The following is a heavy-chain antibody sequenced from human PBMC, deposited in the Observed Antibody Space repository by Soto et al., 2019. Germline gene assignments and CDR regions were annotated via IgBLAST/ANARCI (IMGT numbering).Heavy chain of an antibody. Sequence: SETLSLTCAVSGVSISNYYWSWIRQPPGRGLEWIGYNHYSGGTNYNPSLKSRVIISLDTSTNQFLLKLSSVTAADTAVYYCARAPGYYYMDVWGQGTTVTVPS. CDR1: GVSISNYY. D-gene: IGHD2-2*01. V-gene: IGHV4-59*01. J-gene: IGHJ6*03. CDR2: NHYSGGT. CDR3: ARAPGYYYMDV.